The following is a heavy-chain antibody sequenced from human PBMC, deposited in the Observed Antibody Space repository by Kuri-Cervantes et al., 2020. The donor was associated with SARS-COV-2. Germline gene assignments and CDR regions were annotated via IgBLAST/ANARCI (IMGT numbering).Heavy chain of an antibody. CDR3: ARVRGSHYYYYYMDV. CDR2: VSYSGST. Sequence: SETLSLTCTVSGGSINTYYWSWIRQPPGKGLEYIGYVSYSGSTNYSPSLKSRVTMSLDTSKNQFSLKLSSVTAADTAVYYCARVRGSHYYYYYMDVWGKGTTVTVSS. J-gene: IGHJ6*03. CDR1: GGSINTYY. V-gene: IGHV4-59*12. D-gene: IGHD6-13*01.